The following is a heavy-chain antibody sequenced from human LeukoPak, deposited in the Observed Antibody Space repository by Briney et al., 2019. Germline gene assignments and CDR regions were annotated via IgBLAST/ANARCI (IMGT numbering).Heavy chain of an antibody. V-gene: IGHV1-18*01. Sequence: ASVKVSCKASGYTFTSYAMNWVRQAPGQGLEWMGWISGYNGNTNYAQKLQGRVTMTTDTSTSTAYMELRSLRSDDTAVYYCARLVDRNFDYWGQGTLVTVSS. J-gene: IGHJ4*02. CDR3: ARLVDRNFDY. CDR2: ISGYNGNT. D-gene: IGHD5-24*01. CDR1: GYTFTSYA.